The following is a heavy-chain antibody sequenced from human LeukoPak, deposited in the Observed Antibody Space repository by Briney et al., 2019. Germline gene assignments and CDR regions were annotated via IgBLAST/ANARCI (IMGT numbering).Heavy chain of an antibody. CDR3: ARVQYSSSWYPSDYYYGMDV. J-gene: IGHJ6*02. D-gene: IGHD6-13*01. Sequence: GGSLRLSCAASGFTVSSNYMSWVRQAPGKGREWGSVIYSGGRTYYADTVKGRFTISRDNSKNTLYLQMNSLRAEDTAVYYCARVQYSSSWYPSDYYYGMDVWGQGATVTVSS. CDR1: GFTVSSNY. V-gene: IGHV3-66*01. CDR2: IYSGGRT.